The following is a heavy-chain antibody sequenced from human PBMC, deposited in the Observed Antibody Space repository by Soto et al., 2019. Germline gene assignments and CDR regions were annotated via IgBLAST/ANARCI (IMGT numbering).Heavy chain of an antibody. D-gene: IGHD1-7*01. CDR1: GYTFSNFA. CDR2: INAGNWNT. Sequence: ASVKVSCKASGYTFSNFAMHWVRQAPGQRLEWMGWINAGNWNTKYSQKFQGRVTTTRDTSASTAYMELSSLRSEDTAVYYCASNQLGTTPYGMDVWGQGTTVPVSS. V-gene: IGHV1-3*01. CDR3: ASNQLGTTPYGMDV. J-gene: IGHJ6*02.